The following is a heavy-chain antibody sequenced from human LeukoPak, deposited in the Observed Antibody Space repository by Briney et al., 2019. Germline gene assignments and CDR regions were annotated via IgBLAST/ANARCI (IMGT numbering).Heavy chain of an antibody. Sequence: ASVKVSCKASGYTFTSYDINWVRQATGQGLEWMGWMNPNSGNTGYAQKFQGRVTMTRNTSISTAYMELSSLRSEDTAVYYCARGRPKAAALPSLPFDPWGQGTLVTVSS. J-gene: IGHJ5*02. V-gene: IGHV1-8*01. CDR2: MNPNSGNT. CDR1: GYTFTSYD. D-gene: IGHD6-13*01. CDR3: ARGRPKAAALPSLPFDP.